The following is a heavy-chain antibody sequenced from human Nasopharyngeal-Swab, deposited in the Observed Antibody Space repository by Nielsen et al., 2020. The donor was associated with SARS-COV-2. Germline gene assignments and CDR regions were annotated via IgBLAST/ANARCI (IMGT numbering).Heavy chain of an antibody. J-gene: IGHJ6*02. CDR2: IYHTGST. CDR1: GGSIRGFW. CDR3: ASSADYGPTKAYYALDV. V-gene: IGHV4-59*13. D-gene: IGHD4-17*01. Sequence: SETLSLTCSVSGGSIRGFWWSWIRQTPGMCLEWIGYIYHTGSTSYNPSLRSRVIMSVDTSKNQFSLKLRSATAADTAVSYCASSADYGPTKAYYALDVWGQGTTVTVSS.